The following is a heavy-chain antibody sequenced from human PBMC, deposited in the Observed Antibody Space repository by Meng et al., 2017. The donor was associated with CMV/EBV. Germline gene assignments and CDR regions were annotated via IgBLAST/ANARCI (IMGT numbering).Heavy chain of an antibody. D-gene: IGHD6-13*01. Sequence: SETLSLTCTVSGGSISSYYWSWIRQPPGKGLEWIGYIYYSGSTNYNPSLKSRVTISVDTSKNQFSLKLSSVTAADTAVYYCARGLYSSSWTWFDPWGQGTLVTV. CDR2: IYYSGST. V-gene: IGHV4-59*01. CDR3: ARGLYSSSWTWFDP. CDR1: GGSISSYY. J-gene: IGHJ5*02.